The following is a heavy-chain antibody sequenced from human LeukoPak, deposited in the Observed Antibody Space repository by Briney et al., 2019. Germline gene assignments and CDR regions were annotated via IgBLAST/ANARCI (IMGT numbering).Heavy chain of an antibody. V-gene: IGHV3-48*03. J-gene: IGHJ4*02. CDR1: GFTFSSYE. CDR3: ARGWLLRGAFDF. Sequence: GGSLRLSCAASGFTFSSYEMNSVRQAPGKGLEWVSYVSTTGTIIYYADSVKGRFTLSRDNAKNSLYLQMNSLRVEDTAVYYCARGWLLRGAFDFWGQGTLATVSS. D-gene: IGHD3-16*01. CDR2: VSTTGTII.